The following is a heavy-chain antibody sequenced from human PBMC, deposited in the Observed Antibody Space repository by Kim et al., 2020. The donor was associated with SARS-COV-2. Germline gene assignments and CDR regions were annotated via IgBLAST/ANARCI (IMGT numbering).Heavy chain of an antibody. J-gene: IGHJ6*02. D-gene: IGHD1-26*01. V-gene: IGHV3-73*01. CDR3: TRLVGATTYYYYGMDV. Sequence: SVKGRFTISRDDSKNTAYLQMNSLKTEDTAVYYCTRLVGATTYYYYGMDVWGQGTTVTVSS.